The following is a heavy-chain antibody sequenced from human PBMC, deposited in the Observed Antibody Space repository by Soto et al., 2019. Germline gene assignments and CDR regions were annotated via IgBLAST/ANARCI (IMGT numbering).Heavy chain of an antibody. D-gene: IGHD1-26*01. V-gene: IGHV3-53*02. J-gene: IGHJ4*02. CDR2: IYSGGNT. Sequence: EVQLVETGGGLIQPGESLRLSCAASGFAVSSHYMSWVRQAPGKGLEWVSVIYSGGNTFYADSVKGRFTISRDNFKNTLYLQMNSLRAEDTAVYYCARGAVGATHELDYWGQGTLVTVSP. CDR1: GFAVSSHY. CDR3: ARGAVGATHELDY.